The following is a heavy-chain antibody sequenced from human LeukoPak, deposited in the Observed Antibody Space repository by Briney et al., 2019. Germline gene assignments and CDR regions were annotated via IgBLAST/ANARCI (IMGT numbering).Heavy chain of an antibody. J-gene: IGHJ4*02. CDR3: AKGGGYDFWSGGFDY. D-gene: IGHD3-3*01. CDR1: GFTFSSYA. V-gene: IGHV3-23*01. Sequence: GGSLRLSCAASGFTFSSYAMSWVRQAPGKGLEWVSAVSGSGSSTYYADSVKGRFTISRDNSKNTLYLQMNSLRAEDTAVYYCAKGGGYDFWSGGFDYWSQGTLGTVSS. CDR2: VSGSGSST.